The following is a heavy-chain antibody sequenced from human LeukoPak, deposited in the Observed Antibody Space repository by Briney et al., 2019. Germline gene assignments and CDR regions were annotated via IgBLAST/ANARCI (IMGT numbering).Heavy chain of an antibody. CDR2: IYYSGST. D-gene: IGHD3-3*01. CDR1: GVSISSSSYY. J-gene: IGHJ4*02. CDR3: AVQYYDFWSGHNYFDY. V-gene: IGHV4-39*01. Sequence: SETLSLTCTVSGVSISSSSYYWGWIRQPPGKGLEWIGSIYYSGSTYYNPSLKSRVTISVDTSKNQFSLKLSSVTAADTAVYYCAVQYYDFWSGHNYFDYWGQGTLVTVSS.